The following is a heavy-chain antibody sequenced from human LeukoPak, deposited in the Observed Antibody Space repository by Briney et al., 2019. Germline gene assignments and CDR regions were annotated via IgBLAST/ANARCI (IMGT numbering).Heavy chain of an antibody. CDR1: GYSFTTYW. J-gene: IGHJ4*02. V-gene: IGHV5-51*01. CDR2: ISPGDFDT. D-gene: IGHD4-17*01. CDR3: ARTADYGDYALY. Sequence: GESLKISCKASGYSFTTYWVAWVRQMPGKGLEWMGMISPGDFDTTYTPSFKGQVTISVDKSISTAYLQWSSLKASDTAMYYCARTADYGDYALYWGQGTLVTVSS.